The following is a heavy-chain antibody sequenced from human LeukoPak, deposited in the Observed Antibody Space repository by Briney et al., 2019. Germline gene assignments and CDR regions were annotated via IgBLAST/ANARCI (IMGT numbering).Heavy chain of an antibody. CDR3: ARDKGEKRWLQFWDY. J-gene: IGHJ4*02. Sequence: GGSLRLSCAASGFTFSSYSMNWVRQAPGKGLEWVSSISSSSSCIYYADSVKGRFTISRDNAKNSLYLQMNSLRAEDTAVYYCARDKGEKRWLQFWDYWGQGTLVTVSS. D-gene: IGHD5-24*01. CDR2: ISSSSSCI. CDR1: GFTFSSYS. V-gene: IGHV3-21*01.